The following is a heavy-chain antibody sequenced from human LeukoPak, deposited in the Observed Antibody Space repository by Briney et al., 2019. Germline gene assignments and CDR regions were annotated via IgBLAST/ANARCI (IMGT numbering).Heavy chain of an antibody. Sequence: SETLSLTCAVYGGSFSGYYWSWIRQPPGKGLELDGESNHSGSTNYNPSLKSRGTISVDTSKNQFSLKLSSVTAADTAVYYCARWKQQLVREYYFDYWGQETLVTVSS. CDR2: SNHSGST. J-gene: IGHJ4*02. CDR1: GGSFSGYY. CDR3: ARWKQQLVREYYFDY. V-gene: IGHV4-34*01. D-gene: IGHD6-13*01.